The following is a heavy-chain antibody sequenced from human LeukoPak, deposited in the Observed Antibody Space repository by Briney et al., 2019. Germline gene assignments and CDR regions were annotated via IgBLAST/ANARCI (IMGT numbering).Heavy chain of an antibody. CDR3: VQDGPLRSDY. D-gene: IGHD3-16*01. Sequence: SETLSLTCTVSGVPLSRYYWSWIRQPAGKGLEWVGRIFSSGNTNYNPSFESRLAMSVDTSRNQFSLNLSSVTAADTAIYYCVQDGPLRSDYWGQGTLVTDPS. CDR2: IFSSGNT. CDR1: GVPLSRYY. V-gene: IGHV4-4*07. J-gene: IGHJ4*02.